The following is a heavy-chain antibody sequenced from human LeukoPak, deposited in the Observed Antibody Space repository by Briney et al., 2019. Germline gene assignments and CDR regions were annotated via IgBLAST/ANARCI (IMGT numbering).Heavy chain of an antibody. J-gene: IGHJ5*02. D-gene: IGHD3-3*01. Sequence: SETLSLTCTVSGGSISSYYWSWIRQPPGKGLEWIGYIYYSGSTNYNPSLKSRVTISVDTSKNQFSLKMSSVTAADTAVYYCARVFSYPLRAPFDPWGQGTLVTVSS. CDR2: IYYSGST. CDR1: GGSISSYY. CDR3: ARVFSYPLRAPFDP. V-gene: IGHV4-59*01.